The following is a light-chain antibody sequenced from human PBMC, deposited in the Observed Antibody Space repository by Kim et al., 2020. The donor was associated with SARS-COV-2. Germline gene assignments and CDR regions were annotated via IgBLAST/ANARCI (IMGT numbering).Light chain of an antibody. Sequence: PGQRVTISCSGSSSNIGTNTVNWYQQVPGTAPKLLICRNYERPSGVPDRFSASKSGTSASLAISGLQSEDEADYYCAAWDDSLNAVVFGGGTQLTVL. J-gene: IGLJ2*01. CDR3: AAWDDSLNAVV. CDR2: RNY. CDR1: SSNIGTNT. V-gene: IGLV1-44*01.